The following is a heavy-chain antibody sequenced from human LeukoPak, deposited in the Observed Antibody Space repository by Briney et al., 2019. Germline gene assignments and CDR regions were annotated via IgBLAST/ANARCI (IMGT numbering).Heavy chain of an antibody. CDR1: SGSVSSGSYY. D-gene: IGHD3-10*01. V-gene: IGHV4-61*01. CDR3: ARGRSSPLWFGEANFDY. J-gene: IGHJ4*02. Sequence: PSETLSLTCTVSSGSVSSGSYYWSWIRQPPGKGLEWIGYIYYSGSTNYNPSLKSRVTISVDTSKNQFSLKLSSVTAADTAVYYCARGRSSPLWFGEANFDYWGQGTLVTVSS. CDR2: IYYSGST.